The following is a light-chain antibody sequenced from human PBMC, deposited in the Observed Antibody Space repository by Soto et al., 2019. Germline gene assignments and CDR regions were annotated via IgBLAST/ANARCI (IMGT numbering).Light chain of an antibody. CDR3: MQALQTWT. V-gene: IGKV2-28*01. J-gene: IGKJ1*01. CDR2: LCS. CDR1: QSLLHSNGYNY. Sequence: IVMTQSPLSLPVTPGEPASISCRSSQSLLHSNGYNYLDWYLQKPGQSPQLLIYLCSNRASGVPDRFSGSGSGTDFTLKISRVEAEDVGVYYCMQALQTWTFGQGTKVDIK.